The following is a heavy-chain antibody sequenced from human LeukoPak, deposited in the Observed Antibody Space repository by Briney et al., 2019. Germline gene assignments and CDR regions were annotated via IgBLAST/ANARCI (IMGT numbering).Heavy chain of an antibody. Sequence: PSETLSLTCTVSGGSISSYYWSWIRQSPEKGLEWIGYMYHSGSADYNPSFKSRATISVDMSENQFSLKLTSVTAADTAVYYCTRARSDYYESSGYSDYWGQGTLVTVSS. D-gene: IGHD3-22*01. CDR3: TRARSDYYESSGYSDY. CDR1: GGSISSYY. J-gene: IGHJ4*02. CDR2: MYHSGSA. V-gene: IGHV4-59*01.